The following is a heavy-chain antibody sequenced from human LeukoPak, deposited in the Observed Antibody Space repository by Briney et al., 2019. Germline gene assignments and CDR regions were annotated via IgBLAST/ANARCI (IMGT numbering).Heavy chain of an antibody. J-gene: IGHJ4*02. D-gene: IGHD3-10*01. Sequence: GESLKISCKDSGYRFTTYWIGWVRQMPGKGLEWMGIIFPGDSETIYSPSFQGQVTISADKSISTAYLQWSSLKASDTAMYYCASSGSQTKFDYWGQGTLVTVSS. CDR2: IFPGDSET. V-gene: IGHV5-51*01. CDR1: GYRFTTYW. CDR3: ASSGSQTKFDY.